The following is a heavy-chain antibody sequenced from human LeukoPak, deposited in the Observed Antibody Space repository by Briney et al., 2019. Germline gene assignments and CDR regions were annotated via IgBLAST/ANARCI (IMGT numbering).Heavy chain of an antibody. D-gene: IGHD5-18*01. CDR3: AKGHTYGFDYVDY. Sequence: PGRSLRLSCAASGFTFDDYAMHWVRQAPGKGLEWVSGISWNSGSIGYADSVKGRFTISRDNAKNSLYLQMNSLRTEDTALYYCAKGHTYGFDYVDYWGQGTLVTVSS. CDR2: ISWNSGSI. CDR1: GFTFDDYA. J-gene: IGHJ4*02. V-gene: IGHV3-9*01.